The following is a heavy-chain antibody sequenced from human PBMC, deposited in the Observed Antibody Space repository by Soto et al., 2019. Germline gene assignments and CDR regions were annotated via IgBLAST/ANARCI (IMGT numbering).Heavy chain of an antibody. Sequence: GGSLRLSCAASGFTFSSYAMHWVRQAPGKGLEWVAVISYDGSNKYYADSVKGRFTISRDNSKNTLYLQMNSLRAEDTAVYYCARDPTMDIVVVVPQRPGGMDVWGQGTTVTVSS. CDR3: ARDPTMDIVVVVPQRPGGMDV. CDR2: ISYDGSNK. D-gene: IGHD2-15*01. V-gene: IGHV3-30-3*01. CDR1: GFTFSSYA. J-gene: IGHJ6*02.